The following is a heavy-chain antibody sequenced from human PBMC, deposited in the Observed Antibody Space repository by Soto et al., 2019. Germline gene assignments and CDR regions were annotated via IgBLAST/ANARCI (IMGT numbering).Heavy chain of an antibody. CDR2: ISGSGGST. CDR3: AKGRAPSGWYPPYYYGMDV. J-gene: IGHJ6*02. CDR1: GFTFSTYA. V-gene: IGHV3-23*01. D-gene: IGHD6-19*01. Sequence: EVQLLESGGGLVQPGGSLRLSCAASGFTFSTYAMSWVRQAPGKGLEWVSSISGSGGSTLYEDSVKGRITISRDNSKNTLYLQMNSLRAEDTAVYYCAKGRAPSGWYPPYYYGMDVWGLGTTVTVSS.